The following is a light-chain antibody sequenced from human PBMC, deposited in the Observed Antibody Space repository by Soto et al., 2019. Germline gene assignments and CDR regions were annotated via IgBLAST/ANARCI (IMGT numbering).Light chain of an antibody. CDR2: DAS. Sequence: IVLTQSPGTLSLSPGERATLSCRASQSVSSSYLAWYQQKPGQAPRLLIYDASSRATGIPARFSGSGSGTDFTLTISSLEPEDFAVYYCQQHSNWPLTFGGGTKVDIK. V-gene: IGKV3D-20*02. CDR1: QSVSSSY. J-gene: IGKJ4*01. CDR3: QQHSNWPLT.